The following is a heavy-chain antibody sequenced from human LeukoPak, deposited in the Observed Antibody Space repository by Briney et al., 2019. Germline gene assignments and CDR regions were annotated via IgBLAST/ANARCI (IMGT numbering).Heavy chain of an antibody. Sequence: GGSLRLSCVASGFTFSDYVIHWVRQAPGKGLEWVSFTWSDGSGEYYGDTVQGRFTISRDNSKNTLYLHMTSLRAEDTAVYYCAREGPQGQRDAVDIWGQGRMVTISS. V-gene: IGHV3-33*01. CDR1: GFTFSDYV. CDR3: AREGPQGQRDAVDI. D-gene: IGHD2-2*01. J-gene: IGHJ3*02. CDR2: TWSDGSGE.